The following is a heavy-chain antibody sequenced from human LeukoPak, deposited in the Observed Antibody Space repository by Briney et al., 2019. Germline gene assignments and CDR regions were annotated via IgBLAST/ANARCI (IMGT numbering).Heavy chain of an antibody. CDR2: FSGSGGST. CDR3: AKGIYYYYYMDV. CDR1: GFTFSSYW. Sequence: GGSLRLSCAASGFTFSSYWMNWVRQAPGKGLEWVSAFSGSGGSTYYADSVKGRFTISRDNSKSTLYLQMNSLRAGDTAVYYCAKGIYYYYYMDVWGKGTTVTVSS. J-gene: IGHJ6*03. D-gene: IGHD3-10*01. V-gene: IGHV3-23*01.